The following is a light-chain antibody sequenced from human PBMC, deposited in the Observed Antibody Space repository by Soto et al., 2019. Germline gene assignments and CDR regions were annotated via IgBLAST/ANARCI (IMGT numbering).Light chain of an antibody. CDR2: CAS. Sequence: EIVLTQSPGTLSLSPGERATLSCRASQSVSSSYLAWYQQRPGQAPRLLIYCASSRATGIPDRFSGSGSGTDFTLTISRLEPEDFAVYYCQQYSISPQLTFGGWTMVEIK. CDR1: QSVSSSY. J-gene: IGKJ4*01. V-gene: IGKV3-20*01. CDR3: QQYSISPQLT.